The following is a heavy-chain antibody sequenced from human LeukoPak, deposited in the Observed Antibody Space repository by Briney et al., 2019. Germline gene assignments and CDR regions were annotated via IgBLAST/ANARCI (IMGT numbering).Heavy chain of an antibody. D-gene: IGHD3-10*01. CDR3: MKASEYYDY. V-gene: IGHV3-64D*06. Sequence: GGSLRLSCSASGFTFSSFGMHWVRQAPGKGLEYVSSIATNGGSIVYADSVRGRFTISRDNSKNALYLQMSSLRPEDTAVYFCMKASEYYDYWGQGTLVTVSS. CDR1: GFTFSSFG. J-gene: IGHJ4*02. CDR2: IATNGGSI.